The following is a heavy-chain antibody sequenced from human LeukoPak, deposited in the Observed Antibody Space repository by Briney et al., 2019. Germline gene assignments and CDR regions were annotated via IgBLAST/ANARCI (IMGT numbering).Heavy chain of an antibody. D-gene: IGHD3-22*01. V-gene: IGHV4-39*01. CDR2: IYYSGST. CDR3: ARHEFTMTQTLMDNWFDP. Sequence: PSETLSLTCTVSGGSISSSSYYWGWIRQPPGKGLEWIVSIYYSGSTYYNPSLKSRVTISVDTSKNQFSLKLSSVTAADTAVYYCARHEFTMTQTLMDNWFDPWGQGTLVTVSS. J-gene: IGHJ5*02. CDR1: GGSISSSSYY.